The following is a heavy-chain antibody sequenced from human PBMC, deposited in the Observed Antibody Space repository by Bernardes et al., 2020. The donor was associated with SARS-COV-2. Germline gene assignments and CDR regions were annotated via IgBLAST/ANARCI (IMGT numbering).Heavy chain of an antibody. Sequence: GGSLRLSCAASGFTFSSFAMNWVRQAPGKGLGWVSVISDSGGRTYYADSVKGRFTVSRDNSKNTLYLQMSSLRAEETAIYYCAKEGSGSSGWSGMDVWGQGTTVTVSS. V-gene: IGHV3-23*01. CDR2: ISDSGGRT. CDR3: AKEGSGSSGWSGMDV. J-gene: IGHJ6*02. D-gene: IGHD6-19*01. CDR1: GFTFSSFA.